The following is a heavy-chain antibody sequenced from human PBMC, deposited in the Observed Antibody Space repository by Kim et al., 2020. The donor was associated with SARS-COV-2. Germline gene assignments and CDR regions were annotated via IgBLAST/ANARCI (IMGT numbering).Heavy chain of an antibody. Sequence: GGSLRLSCAASGFTFSSYSMNWVRQAPGKGLEWVSSISSSSSYIYYADSVKGRFTISRDNAKNSLYLQMNSLRAEDTAVYYCAREPMWELTMGYGMDVWGQGTTVTVSS. V-gene: IGHV3-21*01. CDR1: GFTFSSYS. J-gene: IGHJ6*02. CDR3: AREPMWELTMGYGMDV. CDR2: ISSSSSYI. D-gene: IGHD1-26*01.